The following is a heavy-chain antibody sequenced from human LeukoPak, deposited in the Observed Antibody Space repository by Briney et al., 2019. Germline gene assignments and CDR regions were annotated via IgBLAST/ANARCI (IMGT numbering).Heavy chain of an antibody. CDR3: ARSMMRGNYYARYYFDY. CDR1: GGSFSGYY. D-gene: IGHD3-10*01. Sequence: SETLSLTCAVYGGSFSGYYWSWIRQPPGKGLEWIGEINHSGSTNYNPSLKSRVTISVDTSKNQFSLKLSSVTAADTAVYYCARSMMRGNYYARYYFDYWGQGTLVTVSS. V-gene: IGHV4-34*01. J-gene: IGHJ4*02. CDR2: INHSGST.